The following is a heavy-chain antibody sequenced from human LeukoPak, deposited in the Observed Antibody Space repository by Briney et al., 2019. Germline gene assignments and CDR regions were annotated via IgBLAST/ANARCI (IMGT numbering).Heavy chain of an antibody. J-gene: IGHJ2*01. D-gene: IGHD4-23*01. CDR1: TFTFNSYG. Sequence: PGGSLRLSCAASTFTFNSYGLSWVRQAPGKGLEWVSGINWNGADRDYADSVRGRFTISRDDAKKSVYLQMNSLRVEDTASYYCTRNYGGNSRGWYLDLWGRGTLVTVSS. V-gene: IGHV3-20*04. CDR2: INWNGADR. CDR3: TRNYGGNSRGWYLDL.